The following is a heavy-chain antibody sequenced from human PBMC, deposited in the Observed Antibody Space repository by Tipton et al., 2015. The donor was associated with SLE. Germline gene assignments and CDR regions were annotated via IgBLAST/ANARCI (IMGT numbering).Heavy chain of an antibody. Sequence: SLRLSCAASGFPFSGYWMHWVRQTPGKGLVWISRIKGDGSSTKYADSVKGRFTISRDNAKSTLYLQMESLRAEDTAVYYCAREDCGTIKCSDPNAFDIWGQGTMVTVSS. D-gene: IGHD2-21*01. CDR1: GFPFSGYW. CDR3: AREDCGTIKCSDPNAFDI. V-gene: IGHV3-74*03. CDR2: IKGDGSST. J-gene: IGHJ3*02.